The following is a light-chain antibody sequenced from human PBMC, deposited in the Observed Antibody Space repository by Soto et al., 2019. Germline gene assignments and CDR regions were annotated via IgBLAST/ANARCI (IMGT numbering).Light chain of an antibody. Sequence: DIQMTHSPSTLSASVGDRVTITCRASQSISSWLAWYQQKPGKAPKLLIYKASSLESGVPSRFSGSGSGTEFTLTISSLQPDVFATYYCQQYNSYSPWTFGQGTKVEIK. CDR1: QSISSW. V-gene: IGKV1-5*03. CDR3: QQYNSYSPWT. CDR2: KAS. J-gene: IGKJ1*01.